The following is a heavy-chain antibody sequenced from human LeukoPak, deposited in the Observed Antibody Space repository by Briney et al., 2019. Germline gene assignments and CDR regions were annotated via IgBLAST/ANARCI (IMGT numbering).Heavy chain of an antibody. V-gene: IGHV3-48*03. J-gene: IGHJ4*02. CDR1: GFTLSSYE. D-gene: IGHD6-13*01. Sequence: PGGSLRLSCAASGFTLSSYEMNWVRQAPGKGLEWVSYISSSGSTIYYADSVKGRFTISRDNAKNSLYLQMNSLRAEDTAVYYCARDQAAAGRNWGQGTLVTVSS. CDR2: ISSSGSTI. CDR3: ARDQAAAGRN.